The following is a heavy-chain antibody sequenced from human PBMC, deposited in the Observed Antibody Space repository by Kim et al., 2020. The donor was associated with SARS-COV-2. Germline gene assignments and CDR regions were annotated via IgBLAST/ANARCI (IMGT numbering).Heavy chain of an antibody. J-gene: IGHJ5*02. CDR1: GFTFSSYG. CDR3: ARDLLSFALHPLLRSNWFDP. Sequence: GGSLRLSCAASGFTFSSYGMHWVRQAPGKGLEWVAVIWYDGSNKYYADSVKGRFTISRDNSKNTLYLQMNSLRAEDTAVYYCARDLLSFALHPLLRSNWFDPWGQGTLVTVSS. V-gene: IGHV3-33*01. D-gene: IGHD3-3*01. CDR2: IWYDGSNK.